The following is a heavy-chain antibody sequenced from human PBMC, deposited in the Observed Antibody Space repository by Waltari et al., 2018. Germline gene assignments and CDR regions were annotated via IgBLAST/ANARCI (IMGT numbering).Heavy chain of an antibody. CDR2: ISGSGGST. Sequence: EVQLLESGGGLVQPGGSLRLSCAASGFTFSSYAMSWVRPAPGKGLEWVSAISGSGGSTYYADSVKGRFTISRDNSKNTLYLQMNSLRAEDTAVYYCAKIGVAGTVFLWGENWGQGTLVTVSS. CDR1: GFTFSSYA. CDR3: AKIGVAGTVFLWGEN. J-gene: IGHJ4*02. D-gene: IGHD6-19*01. V-gene: IGHV3-23*01.